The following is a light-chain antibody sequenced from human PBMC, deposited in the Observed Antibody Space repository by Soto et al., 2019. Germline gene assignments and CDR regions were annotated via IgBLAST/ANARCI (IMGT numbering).Light chain of an antibody. V-gene: IGKV1-5*03. CDR2: KAS. CDR1: QTISSW. J-gene: IGKJ1*01. CDR3: QHYNSYSEA. Sequence: DVQMTKSPSTLSGSVGDRVTITCRASQTISSWLAWYQQKPGKAPKLLIYKASTLKSGVPSRFSGSGSGTEITLTISSLQPDDFATYYCQHYNSYSEAFGQGTKVDNK.